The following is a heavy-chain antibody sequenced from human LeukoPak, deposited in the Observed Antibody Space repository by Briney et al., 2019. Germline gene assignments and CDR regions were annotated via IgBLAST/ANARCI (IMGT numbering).Heavy chain of an antibody. CDR2: GSAGDT. CDR3: ARGPMVRGPPGAFNI. J-gene: IGHJ3*02. D-gene: IGHD3-10*01. Sequence: GRSLRLSCAASGFTFSSYDMHWVRQVIGKRSEVGLSYGSAGDTYYPGSVKGRFTVSREDAKNSLYLQMNSLRAGDTAVYYCARGPMVRGPPGAFNIWGQGTMVTVSS. V-gene: IGHV3-13*01. CDR1: GFTFSSYD.